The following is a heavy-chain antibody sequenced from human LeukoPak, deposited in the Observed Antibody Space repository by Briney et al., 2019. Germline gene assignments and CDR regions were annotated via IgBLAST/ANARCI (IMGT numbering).Heavy chain of an antibody. CDR3: AGELGY. CDR1: GGSISSYY. J-gene: IGHJ4*02. CDR2: IYYSGST. V-gene: IGHV4-59*01. Sequence: PSETLSLTCTVSGGSISSYYWSWIRQPPGKGLGWIGYIYYSGSTNYNPSLKSRVTISVDTSKNQFSLKLSSVTAADTAVYYCAGELGYWGQGTLVTVSS.